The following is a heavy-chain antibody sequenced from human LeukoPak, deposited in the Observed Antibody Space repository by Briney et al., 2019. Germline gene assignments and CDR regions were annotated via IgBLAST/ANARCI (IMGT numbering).Heavy chain of an antibody. CDR1: GFTFSSYG. CDR3: ANGNELNSDYYGSGSYSVRWFDP. V-gene: IGHV3-23*01. D-gene: IGHD3-10*01. J-gene: IGHJ5*02. Sequence: GGSLRLSCAASGFTFSSYGMSWVRQAPGKGLEWVSAISGSGGSTYYADSVKGRFTISRDNSKNTLYLQMNSLRAEDTAVYYCANGNELNSDYYGSGSYSVRWFDPWGQGTLVTVSS. CDR2: ISGSGGST.